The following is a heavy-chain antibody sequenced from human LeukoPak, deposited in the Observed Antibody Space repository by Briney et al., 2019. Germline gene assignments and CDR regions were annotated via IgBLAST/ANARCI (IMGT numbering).Heavy chain of an antibody. CDR2: ISGSGGST. CDR1: GFTFSSYG. V-gene: IGHV3-23*01. Sequence: TGGSLRLSCAASGFTFSSYGMSWVRQAPGKGLEWVSAISGSGGSTYYADSVKGRFTISRDNSKNTLYLQMNSLRAEDTAVYYCAKVGSQELLWFGELLNWFDPWGQGTLVTVSS. CDR3: AKVGSQELLWFGELLNWFDP. D-gene: IGHD3-10*01. J-gene: IGHJ5*02.